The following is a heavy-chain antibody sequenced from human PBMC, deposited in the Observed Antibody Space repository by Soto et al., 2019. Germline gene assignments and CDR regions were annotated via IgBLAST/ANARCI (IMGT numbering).Heavy chain of an antibody. CDR2: IFANGHT. CDR3: VASLAASGLNWLDP. J-gene: IGHJ5*02. D-gene: IGHD6-13*01. V-gene: IGHV4-4*07. CDR1: GGSISEKY. Sequence: SETLSLTCIVSGGSISEKYWNWVRQPPGKGLEWIGLIFANGHTDYNPSLKSRVTMSVDASKNQFSLRLTSMTAADTAVYYCVASLAASGLNWLDPWGRGTLVTGSS.